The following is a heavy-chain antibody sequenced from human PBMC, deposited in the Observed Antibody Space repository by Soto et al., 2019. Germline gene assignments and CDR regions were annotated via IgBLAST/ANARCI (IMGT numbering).Heavy chain of an antibody. CDR3: ARANRPITMTYLDWFAP. CDR1: DGSSSSRAYC. Sequence: SLTMSHTCAVSDGSSSSRAYCCSWKKKPPGKGLEWVGYIYHSGSTYYNPSLKSRVTISVDRSKNRFSLNLNSVTAADTAVYYCARANRPITMTYLDWFAPWGQGTLVTVS. V-gene: IGHV4-30-2*01. CDR2: IYHSGST. J-gene: IGHJ5*02. D-gene: IGHD3-22*01.